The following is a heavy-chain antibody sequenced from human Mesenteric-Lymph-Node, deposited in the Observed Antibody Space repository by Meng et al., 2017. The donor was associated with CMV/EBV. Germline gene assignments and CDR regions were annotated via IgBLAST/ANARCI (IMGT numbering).Heavy chain of an antibody. V-gene: IGHV5-51*01. Sequence: GESLKISCAASGFTFPDYHMTWIRQAPGKGLEWMGVIYPGDSDTKYSPSFQGQVTILADNSLTTAYLQWSSLKASDTAMYYCARGPSSTLYPLWLDYWGRGTLVTVSS. J-gene: IGHJ4*02. CDR1: GFTFPDYH. D-gene: IGHD2-2*01. CDR3: ARGPSSTLYPLWLDY. CDR2: IYPGDSDT.